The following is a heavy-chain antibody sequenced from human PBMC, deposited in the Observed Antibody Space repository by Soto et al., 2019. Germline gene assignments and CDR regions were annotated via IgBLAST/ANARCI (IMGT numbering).Heavy chain of an antibody. J-gene: IGHJ4*02. CDR2: IYYSGST. CDR3: ARQGGSGPQEPFDY. V-gene: IGHV4-31*03. D-gene: IGHD6-19*01. CDR1: GGSISSGGSY. Sequence: SETMSLTCTVSGGSISSGGSYWRWIRQHPGKGLEWIGYIYYSGSTYYNPSLKSRVTISVDTSKNQFSLKLSSVTAADTAVYYCARQGGSGPQEPFDYWGQGTLVTVSS.